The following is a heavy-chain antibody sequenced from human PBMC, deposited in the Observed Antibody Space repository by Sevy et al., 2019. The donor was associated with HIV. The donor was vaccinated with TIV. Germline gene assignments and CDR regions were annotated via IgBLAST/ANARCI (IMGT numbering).Heavy chain of an antibody. CDR2: LNGDGSSA. CDR3: TRGRSGTYGWFDP. Sequence: GESLKISCAASGFTFRSHWMHWVRQAPGKGLVWVSRLNGDGSSASYADFVKGRFTISRDNGKNTVYLQISSLTADDTAVYYCTRGRSGTYGWFDPWGQGTLVTVSS. V-gene: IGHV3-74*01. D-gene: IGHD6-19*01. CDR1: GFTFRSHW. J-gene: IGHJ5*02.